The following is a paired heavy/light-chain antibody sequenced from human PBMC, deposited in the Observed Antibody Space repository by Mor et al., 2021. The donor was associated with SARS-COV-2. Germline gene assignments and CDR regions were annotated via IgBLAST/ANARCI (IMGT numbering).Light chain of an antibody. J-gene: IGKJ2*01. V-gene: IGKV2-28*01. Sequence: DIVMTQSPLSLPVTPGEPASISCRSSQSLLHSNGYNYLDWYLLKPGQSPQLLIYLGSNRASGVPDRFSGSVSGTDFTLKISRVEAEDVGVYYCMQALQTPYTFGQGTKLEIK. CDR3: MQALQTPYT. CDR2: LGS. CDR1: QSLLHSNGYNY.
Heavy chain of an antibody. CDR2: IYHSGNT. D-gene: IGHD2-8*01. Sequence: QVQMQESGPGLVKPSETLSLTCSVSGGSVSSGSYYWTWIRQPPGKGLEWMGYIYHSGNTKYNPSLKSRVTISVDTSKNQFSLNLSSMTAADTAVYYCARDVCANGVCWAGQWQSSWYFDLWGRGTLVTVSS. CDR1: GGSVSSGSYY. V-gene: IGHV4-61*01. CDR3: ARDVCANGVCWAGQWQSSWYFDL. J-gene: IGHJ2*01.